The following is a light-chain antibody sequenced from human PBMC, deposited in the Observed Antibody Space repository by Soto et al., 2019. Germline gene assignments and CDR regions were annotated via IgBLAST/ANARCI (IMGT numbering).Light chain of an antibody. CDR1: QSVSSNY. Sequence: EIVLTQSPGTLSLSPGERATLPCRASQSVSSNYLAWYQQKPGQAPRLLIYGASSRATGIPDRFSGSGSRTDFTLTISRLEPEDFAVYYCHQYDSSPLTFGGGTKVEIK. J-gene: IGKJ4*01. CDR3: HQYDSSPLT. CDR2: GAS. V-gene: IGKV3-20*01.